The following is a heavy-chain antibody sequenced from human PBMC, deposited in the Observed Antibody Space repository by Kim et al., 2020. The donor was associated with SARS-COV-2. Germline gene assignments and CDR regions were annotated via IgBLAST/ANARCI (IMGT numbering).Heavy chain of an antibody. D-gene: IGHD6-13*01. J-gene: IGHJ4*02. V-gene: IGHV3-53*01. Sequence: GGSLRLSCAASGFTVSSNYMSWVRQAPGKGLEWVSVIYSGGSTYYADSVKGRFTISRDNSKNTLYLQMNSLRAEDTAVYYCARDLAAAAGTRWGQGTLVTVSS. CDR1: GFTVSSNY. CDR3: ARDLAAAAGTR. CDR2: IYSGGST.